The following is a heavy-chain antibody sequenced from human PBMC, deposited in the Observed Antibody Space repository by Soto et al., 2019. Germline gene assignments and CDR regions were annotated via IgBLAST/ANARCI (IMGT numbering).Heavy chain of an antibody. CDR2: IFYSGST. D-gene: IGHD3-10*02. Sequence: QVQLQESGPGLVKPSETLSLTCTVSGGSISSYYWSWIRQPPGKGLEWIGFIFYSGSTSYNPSLKSSVTISIDTSGYQFSLKLNSVTAADTAVYYCASMIGDPVLSFDSWGQGTLVAVSS. CDR1: GGSISSYY. J-gene: IGHJ5*01. V-gene: IGHV4-59*01. CDR3: ASMIGDPVLSFDS.